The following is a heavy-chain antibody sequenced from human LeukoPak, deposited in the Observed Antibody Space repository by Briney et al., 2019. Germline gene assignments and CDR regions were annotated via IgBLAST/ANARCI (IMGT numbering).Heavy chain of an antibody. CDR3: ARGLPNYYGMDV. Sequence: GGSLRLSCAASGFTFSSYSMNWVRQAPGKGLEWVSSISSSSSYIYYADSVRGRFTISRDNAKNTVHLQMNSLRTEDTAVYYCARGLPNYYGMDVWGQGTTVTVSS. CDR2: ISSSSSYI. CDR1: GFTFSSYS. V-gene: IGHV3-21*01. J-gene: IGHJ6*02.